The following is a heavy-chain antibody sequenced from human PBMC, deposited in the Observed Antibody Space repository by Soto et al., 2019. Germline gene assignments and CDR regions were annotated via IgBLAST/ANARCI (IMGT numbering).Heavy chain of an antibody. CDR1: GFTFSSYT. Sequence: EVQLVESGGGLVQPGGSLRLSCAASGFTFSSYTMNWVRQAPGKGLEWVSYISSSSGTIYYADSVKGRFTISRDNAKNSLYLQMNSLRDEDTAVYYCARVSDWYFDLWGRGTLVTVSS. V-gene: IGHV3-48*02. J-gene: IGHJ2*01. CDR2: ISSSSGTI. CDR3: ARVSDWYFDL.